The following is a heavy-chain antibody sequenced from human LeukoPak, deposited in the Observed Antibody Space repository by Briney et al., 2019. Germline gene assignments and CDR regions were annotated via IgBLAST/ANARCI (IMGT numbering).Heavy chain of an antibody. CDR3: ARDRNHWELLDFDY. CDR2: ISAYNGNT. D-gene: IGHD1-26*01. J-gene: IGHJ4*02. V-gene: IGHV1-18*01. CDR1: GYTFTSYG. Sequence: ASVKVSCKASGYTFTSYGISWVRQAPGQGLEWMGWISAYNGNTNYAQKLQGRVTMTTDTSTSTAYMELRSLRADDTAVYYCARDRNHWELLDFDYWGQGTLVTVSS.